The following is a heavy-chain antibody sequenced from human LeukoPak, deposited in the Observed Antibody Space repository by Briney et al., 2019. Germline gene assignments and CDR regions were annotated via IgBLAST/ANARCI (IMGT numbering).Heavy chain of an antibody. J-gene: IGHJ4*02. CDR1: GYSISSGYY. V-gene: IGHV4-38-2*02. Sequence: SETLSLTCTVSGYSISSGYYWGWIRQPPGKGLEWIGSIYHSGSTYYNPSLKSRVTISVDTSKSQFSLKLTSVTAADTAVYYCARRKGFGEGYFDFWGQGTLVTVSS. D-gene: IGHD3-10*01. CDR3: ARRKGFGEGYFDF. CDR2: IYHSGST.